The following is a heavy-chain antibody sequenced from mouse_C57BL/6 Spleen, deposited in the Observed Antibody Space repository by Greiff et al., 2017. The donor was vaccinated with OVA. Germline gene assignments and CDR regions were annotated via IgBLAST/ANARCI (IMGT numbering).Heavy chain of an antibody. CDR2: IDPSDSYT. J-gene: IGHJ4*01. CDR1: GYTFTSYW. CDR3: GALYYYGSRNFDY. Sequence: VQLQQPGAELVKPGASVKLSCKASGYTFTSYWMQWVKQRPGQGLEWIGEIDPSDSYTNYNQKFKGKATLTVDTSSSTAYMQLSSLTSEDSAVYYCGALYYYGSRNFDYWGQGTSVTVSS. V-gene: IGHV1-50*01. D-gene: IGHD1-1*01.